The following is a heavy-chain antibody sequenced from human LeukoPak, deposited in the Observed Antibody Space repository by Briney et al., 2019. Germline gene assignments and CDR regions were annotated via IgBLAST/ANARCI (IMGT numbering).Heavy chain of an antibody. D-gene: IGHD3-3*01. J-gene: IGHJ5*02. CDR1: GFTFSTFV. CDR2: ISYDGSNK. CDR3: ARSPTIFGSFDP. Sequence: GGSLRLSCAASGFTFSTFVMHWVRQAPGKGLEWVALISYDGSNKYYADSVKGRFTISRDNSKNTLYLQMNRLRAEDTAVFYCARSPTIFGSFDPWGQGTLVTVSS. V-gene: IGHV3-30*04.